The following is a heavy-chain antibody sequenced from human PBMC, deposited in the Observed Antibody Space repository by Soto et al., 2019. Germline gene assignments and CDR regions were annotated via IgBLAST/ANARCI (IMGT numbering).Heavy chain of an antibody. CDR3: ARDVSPGFNCLYLDAFDI. V-gene: IGHV3-7*04. CDR2: INRDGSKK. D-gene: IGHD1-1*01. J-gene: IGHJ3*02. CDR1: GFTLSAYW. Sequence: EVQLEESGGGLVQPGGSLRLSCAASGFTLSAYWMTWVRQAPGKGLEWVANINRDGSKKSYLDSVRGRFAISRDNVGSYLYHQKARLRADSTSLYCFARDVSPGFNCLYLDAFDIWGQGTMVTVSS.